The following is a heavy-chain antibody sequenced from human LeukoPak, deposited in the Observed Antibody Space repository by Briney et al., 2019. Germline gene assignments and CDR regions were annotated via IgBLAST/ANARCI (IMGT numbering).Heavy chain of an antibody. CDR3: ARGGTAVIAPCAFDI. D-gene: IGHD4-23*01. CDR1: GGSISSYY. Sequence: KPSETLSLTCTVSGGSISSYYWSWIRQPPGKGLEWIGYIYYSGSTNCNPSVKSRVAMSVDTSKKQFSLKLSSLTAADTAVYYCARGGTAVIAPCAFDIWGQGTMVTVSS. CDR2: IYYSGST. J-gene: IGHJ3*02. V-gene: IGHV4-59*01.